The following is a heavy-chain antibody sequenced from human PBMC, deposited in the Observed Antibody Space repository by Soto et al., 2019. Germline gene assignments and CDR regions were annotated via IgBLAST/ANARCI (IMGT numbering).Heavy chain of an antibody. CDR1: GGSFSGYY. V-gene: IGHV4-34*01. CDR2: INHSGST. D-gene: IGHD6-19*01. Sequence: SETLSLTCAVYGGSFSGYYWSWIRQPPGKGLEWIGEINHSGSTNYNPSLKSRGTISVDTSKNQFSLKLSSVTAADTAVYYCARLLGKAVAGTPTYTWFAPWGKATLVTVS. CDR3: ARLLGKAVAGTPTYTWFAP. J-gene: IGHJ5*02.